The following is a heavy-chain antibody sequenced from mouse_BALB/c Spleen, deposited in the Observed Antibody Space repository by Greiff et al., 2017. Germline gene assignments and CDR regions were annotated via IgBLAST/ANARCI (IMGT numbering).Heavy chain of an antibody. CDR2: ISYSGST. Sequence: VQLQQSGPSLVKPSQTLSLTCSVTGDSITSGYWNWIRKFPGNKLEYMGYISYSGSTYYNPSLKSRISITRDTSKNQYYLQLNSVTTEDTATYYCARYGTTVVATRWYFDVWGAGTTVTVSS. D-gene: IGHD1-1*01. CDR3: ARYGTTVVATRWYFDV. V-gene: IGHV3-8*02. J-gene: IGHJ1*01. CDR1: GDSITSGY.